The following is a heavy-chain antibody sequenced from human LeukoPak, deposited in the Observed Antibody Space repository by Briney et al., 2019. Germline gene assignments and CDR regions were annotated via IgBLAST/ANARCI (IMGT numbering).Heavy chain of an antibody. CDR1: GFTFSRYW. CDR2: IKQEGSEK. CDR3: ARYGDYTPYYFDY. Sequence: PGGSLRLSCAASGFTFSRYWMSWVRQAPRKGLEWVANIKQEGSEKYYVDSVKGRFTVSRDNAKNSLYLHMNSLRAEDTAVYYCARYGDYTPYYFDYWGQGTLVTVSS. D-gene: IGHD4-17*01. J-gene: IGHJ4*02. V-gene: IGHV3-7*01.